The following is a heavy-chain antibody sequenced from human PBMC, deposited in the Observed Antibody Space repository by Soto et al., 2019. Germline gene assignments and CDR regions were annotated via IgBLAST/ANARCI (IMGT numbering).Heavy chain of an antibody. D-gene: IGHD1-26*01. Sequence: QVQLVQSGAEVQKPGSSVKVSCKASGGTFSSYTISWVRQAPGQGLEWMGRIIPILGVANYAQKFQGRVTITXXKXTNXGYMELSSLRSEDTAVYYCAVRERMGGLVGATDDYWGQGTLVTVSS. CDR2: IIPILGVA. J-gene: IGHJ4*02. V-gene: IGHV1-69*02. CDR1: GGTFSSYT. CDR3: AVRERMGGLVGATDDY.